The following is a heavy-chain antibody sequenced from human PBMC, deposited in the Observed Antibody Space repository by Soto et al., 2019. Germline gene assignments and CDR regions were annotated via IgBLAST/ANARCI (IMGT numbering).Heavy chain of an antibody. J-gene: IGHJ6*02. Sequence: SVKVSCKASGGTFSSYAISWVRQAPGQGLEWMGGIIPIFGTANYAQKFQGRVTITADESTSTAYMELSSLRSEDTAVYYCARDEDKLYYYYGMDVWGQGTTVTVSS. D-gene: IGHD2-15*01. V-gene: IGHV1-69*13. CDR1: GGTFSSYA. CDR2: IIPIFGTA. CDR3: ARDEDKLYYYYGMDV.